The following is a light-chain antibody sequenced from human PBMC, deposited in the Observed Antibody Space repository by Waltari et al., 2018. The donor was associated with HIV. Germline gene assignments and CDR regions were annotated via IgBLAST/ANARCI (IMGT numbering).Light chain of an antibody. CDR1: SSDVGGYNY. CDR2: DVS. CDR3: SSYTSSSTYV. V-gene: IGLV2-14*01. J-gene: IGLJ1*01. Sequence: QSALTQPASVSGSPGQSITISCTGTSSDVGGYNYVSWYQRNPGKAPKLMIYDVSKRPSGVSNRFSGSKSCNTASLTISGLQAEDEADYYCSSYTSSSTYVFGTGTKVTVL.